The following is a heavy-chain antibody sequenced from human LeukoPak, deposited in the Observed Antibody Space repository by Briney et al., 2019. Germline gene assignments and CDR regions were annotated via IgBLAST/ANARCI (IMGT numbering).Heavy chain of an antibody. CDR1: GFTFTSYS. Sequence: QAGGSLRLSCAASGFTFTSYSMNWVRQAPGKGLEWVSTISGGGGSTYYADSVKGRFTISRDNSKNTLYLQVNSLRAEDTAVYYCARDEAYSYGSYDYWGQGTLVTVSS. CDR2: ISGGGGST. CDR3: ARDEAYSYGSYDY. J-gene: IGHJ4*02. V-gene: IGHV3-23*01. D-gene: IGHD5-18*01.